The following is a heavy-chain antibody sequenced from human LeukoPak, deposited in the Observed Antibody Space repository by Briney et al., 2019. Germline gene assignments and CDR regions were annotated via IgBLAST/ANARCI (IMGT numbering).Heavy chain of an antibody. CDR3: ARGTEYCFDY. CDR2: INPNSGGT. CDR1: GYTFTGYY. J-gene: IGHJ4*02. Sequence: ASVKVSCKASGYTFTGYYIHWVRQAPGQGLEWMGRINPNSGGTNYAQKFQGRVTMTRDTSISTAYMDLTRLRSDDTAVYYCARGTEYCFDYWGQGTLVTVSS. D-gene: IGHD1-1*01. V-gene: IGHV1-2*06.